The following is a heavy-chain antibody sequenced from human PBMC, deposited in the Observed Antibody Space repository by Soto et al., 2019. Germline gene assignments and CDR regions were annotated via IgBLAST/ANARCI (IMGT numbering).Heavy chain of an antibody. V-gene: IGHV3-33*01. CDR3: ARGRYYGSGSYYPPFDG. D-gene: IGHD3-10*01. CDR2: IWYDGSNK. J-gene: IGHJ4*02. CDR1: GFTFSSYG. Sequence: QVQLVESGGGVVQPGRSLRLSCAASGFTFSSYGMHWVRQAPGKGLEWVAVIWYDGSNKYYADSVKGRLTISRDNSKNTLYLQMNRLRAEDTAVYYCARGRYYGSGSYYPPFDGWGQGTLVTVSS.